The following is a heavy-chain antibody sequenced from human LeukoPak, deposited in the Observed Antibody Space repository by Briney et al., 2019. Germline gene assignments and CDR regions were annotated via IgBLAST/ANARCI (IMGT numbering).Heavy chain of an antibody. D-gene: IGHD3-3*01. CDR1: GFTFSSYA. CDR2: ISYDGSNK. J-gene: IGHJ4*02. V-gene: IGHV3-30-3*01. Sequence: GRSLRLSCAASGFTFSSYAIHWVRQAPGKGLEWVAVISYDGSNKYYADSVKGRFTISRDNSKNTLYLQMNSLRAEDTAVYYCARGAKPRRFLEWSLLNYYFDYWGQGTLVTVSS. CDR3: ARGAKPRRFLEWSLLNYYFDY.